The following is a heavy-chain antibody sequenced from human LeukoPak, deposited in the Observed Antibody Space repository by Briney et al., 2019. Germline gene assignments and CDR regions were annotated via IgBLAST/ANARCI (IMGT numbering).Heavy chain of an antibody. CDR2: MYYSGGS. Sequence: SETLSLTCTVSGGSISSSSYYWGWIRQPPGKILEWIGSMYYSGGSYYNPSLKSRVTISVDTSKNQFSLNLSSVTAADTAVYYCARHLYSGYDFGYWGRGTLVTVSS. J-gene: IGHJ4*02. D-gene: IGHD5-12*01. V-gene: IGHV4-39*01. CDR3: ARHLYSGYDFGY. CDR1: GGSISSSSYY.